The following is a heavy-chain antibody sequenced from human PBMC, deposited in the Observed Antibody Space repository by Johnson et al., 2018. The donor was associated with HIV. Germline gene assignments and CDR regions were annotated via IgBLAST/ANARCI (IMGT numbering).Heavy chain of an antibody. J-gene: IGHJ3*01. CDR3: ARAHLIFPKNAFDC. D-gene: IGHD3-3*02. V-gene: IGHV3-30*02. Sequence: QVQLLESGGGLVQPGGSLRLSCAASGFTFSSYAMSWVRQAPGKGLEWVAFIRYDGSNKYFADSVKGRFTISRDNSKNTLYLQMNSLRAEDTAVFYCARAHLIFPKNAFDCWGQGTMVTVSS. CDR2: IRYDGSNK. CDR1: GFTFSSYA.